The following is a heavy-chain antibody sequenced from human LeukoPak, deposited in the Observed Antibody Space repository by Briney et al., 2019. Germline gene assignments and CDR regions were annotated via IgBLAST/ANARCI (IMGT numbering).Heavy chain of an antibody. Sequence: GGSLRLSCAASGFTFTRYWMSWVRQAPGKGMEWVANIKRDGSEKYYVDSVKGRFTISRDNAKNSLYLQMNSLRAEDTAIYYCARVSITIFGVIRYYMDVWGKGTTVTVSS. CDR1: GFTFTRYW. D-gene: IGHD3-3*01. CDR3: ARVSITIFGVIRYYMDV. CDR2: IKRDGSEK. V-gene: IGHV3-7*01. J-gene: IGHJ6*03.